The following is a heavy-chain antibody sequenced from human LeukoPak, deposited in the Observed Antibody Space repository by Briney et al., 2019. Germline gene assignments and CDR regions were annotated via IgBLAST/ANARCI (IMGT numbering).Heavy chain of an antibody. V-gene: IGHV4-59*01. CDR3: ARGSSGYSYGPTDY. D-gene: IGHD5-18*01. CDR2: IYSSGST. Sequence: GXEXXXXIYSSGSTNYNPSLKSRVTISVDTSKNQFSLKLSSVTAADTAVYYCARGSSGYSYGPTDYWGQGTLVTVSS. J-gene: IGHJ4*02.